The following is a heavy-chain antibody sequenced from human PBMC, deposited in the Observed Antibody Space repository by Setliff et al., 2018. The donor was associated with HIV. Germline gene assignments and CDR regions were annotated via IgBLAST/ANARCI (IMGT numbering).Heavy chain of an antibody. CDR2: IYYTGST. D-gene: IGHD2-8*01. Sequence: SETLSLTCTVSGGSISSSGDYWSWVRQHPGKGLEWIGYIYYTGSTYSNPSLQSRVRISVDTSKNQFSLRLSSVTAADTAVYYCARDSANGKTANLNYLDVWGKGSSGHRLL. J-gene: IGHJ6*03. CDR1: GGSISSSGDY. V-gene: IGHV4-31*03. CDR3: ARDSANGKTANLNYLDV.